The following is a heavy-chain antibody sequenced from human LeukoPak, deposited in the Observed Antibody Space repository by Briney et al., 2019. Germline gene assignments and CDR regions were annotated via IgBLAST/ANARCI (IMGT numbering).Heavy chain of an antibody. J-gene: IGHJ4*02. V-gene: IGHV4-61*02. D-gene: IGHD6-13*01. CDR2: MHSSGRT. Sequence: SQTLSLTCTVSGASISSGSYYWTWIRQPAGKGLEWIGRMHSSGRTSYNPSLKSRVTISVETSKNEFSLKLRSVTAADTAVYYCARVTGYRIEDYFDYWGQGTLVTVSS. CDR3: ARVTGYRIEDYFDY. CDR1: GASISSGSYY.